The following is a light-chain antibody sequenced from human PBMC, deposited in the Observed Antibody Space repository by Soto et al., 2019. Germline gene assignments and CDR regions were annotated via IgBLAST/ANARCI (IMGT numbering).Light chain of an antibody. J-gene: IGKJ1*01. CDR1: QSISSW. CDR2: KAS. CDR3: QKYNSYSWT. Sequence: DIQMTQSPSTLSASVGDRVTITCRASQSISSWLAWYQQKPGKAPKLLIYKASSLESGVPSRFSGSGPGTEFTLTISSLQPDELATYYCQKYNSYSWTFGQGTKVDIK. V-gene: IGKV1-5*03.